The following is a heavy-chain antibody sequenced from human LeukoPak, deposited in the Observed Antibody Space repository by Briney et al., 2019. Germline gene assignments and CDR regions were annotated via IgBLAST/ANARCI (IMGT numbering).Heavy chain of an antibody. CDR1: GYTFTNYG. Sequence: ASVKVSCKASGYTFTNYGLSWVRQAPGQGLEWMGWINIYNDNTNYAQKLQGRVTMTTDTSTSTAYMELRNLTSDDTAMYYCARTSGYGSSWHSYWGQGTLVTVSS. CDR3: ARTSGYGSSWHSY. V-gene: IGHV1-18*01. CDR2: INIYNDNT. J-gene: IGHJ4*02. D-gene: IGHD6-13*01.